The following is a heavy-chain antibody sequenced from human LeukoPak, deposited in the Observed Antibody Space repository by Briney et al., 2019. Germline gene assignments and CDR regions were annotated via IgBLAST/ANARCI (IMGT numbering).Heavy chain of an antibody. CDR2: IYSGGST. CDR1: GFTISSNY. J-gene: IGHJ6*02. V-gene: IGHV3-66*01. Sequence: GGSLRLSCAASGFTISSNYMSWVRQAPGKGLEWVSVIYSGGSTYYADSVKGRFTISRDNSKNTLYLQMNSLRAEDTAVYYCARGLPNYYGMDVWGQGTTVTVSS. CDR3: ARGLPNYYGMDV.